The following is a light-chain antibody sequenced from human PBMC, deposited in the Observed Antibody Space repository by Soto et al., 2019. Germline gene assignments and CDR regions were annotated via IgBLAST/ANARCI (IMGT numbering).Light chain of an antibody. CDR2: ETS. CDR1: PDIKKY. V-gene: IGKV1-33*01. Sequence: DIQMTQSPSSLSASVGDRVIITCQASPDIKKYLNWYQQKPGKAPKLLIYETSNLETGVPSRVSGSGSGTDFTFTISTLQSEDLATYYGHQYDNIPLTFGPGTKVYIK. CDR3: HQYDNIPLT. J-gene: IGKJ3*01.